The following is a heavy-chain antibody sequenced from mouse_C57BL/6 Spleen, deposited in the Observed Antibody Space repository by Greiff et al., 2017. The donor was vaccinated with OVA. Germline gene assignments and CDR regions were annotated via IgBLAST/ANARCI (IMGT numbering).Heavy chain of an antibody. Sequence: EVKVEESGGGLVQPGGSMKLSCAASGFTFSDAWMDWVRQSPEKGLEWVAEIRNKANNHATYYAESVKGRFTISRDDSKSSVYLQMNSLRAEDTGIYYCTKGTGTGAWFAYWGKGTLVTVSA. CDR1: GFTFSDAW. CDR3: TKGTGTGAWFAY. D-gene: IGHD4-1*01. V-gene: IGHV6-6*01. J-gene: IGHJ3*01. CDR2: IRNKANNHAT.